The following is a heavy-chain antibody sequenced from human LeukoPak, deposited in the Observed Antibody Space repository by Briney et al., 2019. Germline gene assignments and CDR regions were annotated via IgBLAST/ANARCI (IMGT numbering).Heavy chain of an antibody. V-gene: IGHV3-53*01. CDR2: IYSGGST. CDR1: GFTVSSNY. CDR3: ARLGLTYGSGSLALDY. Sequence: GGSLRLSCAASGFTVSSNYMSWVRQAPGKGLEWVSVIYSGGSTYYADSAKGRFTISRDNSKNTLYLQMNSLRAEDTAVYYCARLGLTYGSGSLALDYWGQGTLVTVSS. J-gene: IGHJ4*02. D-gene: IGHD3-10*01.